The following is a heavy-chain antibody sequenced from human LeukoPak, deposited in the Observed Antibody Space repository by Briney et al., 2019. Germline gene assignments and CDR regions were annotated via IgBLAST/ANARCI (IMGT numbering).Heavy chain of an antibody. CDR3: ARLSGGNAKGSFDF. V-gene: IGHV4-59*08. D-gene: IGHD4-23*01. J-gene: IGHJ3*01. Sequence: PSETLSLTCTVSGGSINNYYWSWIRQPPGKGLEWIGYIYYSGSTNYSPSLKSPVTISVDTSRNQLSLRLSSVTAADTAMYYCARLSGGNAKGSFDFWGQGTVVTVSS. CDR1: GGSINNYY. CDR2: IYYSGST.